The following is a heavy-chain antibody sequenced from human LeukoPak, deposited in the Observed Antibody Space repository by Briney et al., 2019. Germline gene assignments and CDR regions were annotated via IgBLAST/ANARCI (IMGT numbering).Heavy chain of an antibody. CDR2: ISGSGGGT. V-gene: IGHV3-23*01. CDR1: GITLSNYG. Sequence: GGSLRLSCAVSGITLSNYGMSWVRQAPGKGLEWVAGISGSGGGTNYADSVKGRFTIPRDNPKNTLFLQMNSLRAEDTAVYFCAKRGVVIRVILVGFHKEAYYFDSWGQGALVTVSS. CDR3: AKRGVVIRVILVGFHKEAYYFDS. J-gene: IGHJ4*02. D-gene: IGHD3-22*01.